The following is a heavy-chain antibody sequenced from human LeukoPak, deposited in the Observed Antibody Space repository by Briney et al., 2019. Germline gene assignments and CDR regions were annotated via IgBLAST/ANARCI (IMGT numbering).Heavy chain of an antibody. D-gene: IGHD3-10*01. Sequence: GGSLRLSCAASGFTFDDYAMHWVRQAPGKGLEWVSGISWNSGSIGYADPVKGRFTISRDNAKNSLYLQMNSLRAEDTALYYCAKDGGLLWFGELSWGAFDIWGQGTMVTVSS. CDR3: AKDGGLLWFGELSWGAFDI. CDR1: GFTFDDYA. CDR2: ISWNSGSI. J-gene: IGHJ3*02. V-gene: IGHV3-9*01.